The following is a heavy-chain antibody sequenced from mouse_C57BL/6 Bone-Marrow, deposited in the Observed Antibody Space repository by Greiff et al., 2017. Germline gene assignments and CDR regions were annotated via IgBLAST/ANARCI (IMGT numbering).Heavy chain of an antibody. CDR2: IDPNSGGS. CDR1: GYTFTSYW. V-gene: IGHV1-72*01. CDR3: ARERGNYCDG. Sequence: QVQLKQPGAELVKPGASVQLSCKASGYTFTSYWLHWVKQRPGRGLAWIGRIDPNSGGSKYNEKFKSKATLTVDKPSSTAYMQRSSLTSEGSAVYYCARERGNYCDGWGQGTTLRGSS. J-gene: IGHJ2*01.